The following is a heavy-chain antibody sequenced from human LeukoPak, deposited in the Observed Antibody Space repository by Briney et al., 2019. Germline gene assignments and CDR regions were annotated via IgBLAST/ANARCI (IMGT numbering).Heavy chain of an antibody. CDR3: ARAYSGSYEVDY. CDR2: ISSSSSYI. V-gene: IGHV3-21*01. Sequence: GGSLRLSCAASGFTFSSYSMNWVRQAPGKGLEWVSSISSSSSYIYYADSVKGRFTISRDNAKNSLYLQMNSLRAEDTAVYYCARAYSGSYEVDYWGQGTLVTVSS. J-gene: IGHJ4*02. CDR1: GFTFSSYS. D-gene: IGHD1-26*01.